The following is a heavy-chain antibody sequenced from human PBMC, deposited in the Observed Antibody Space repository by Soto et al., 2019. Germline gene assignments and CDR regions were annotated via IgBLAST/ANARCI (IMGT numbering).Heavy chain of an antibody. D-gene: IGHD3-10*01. CDR1: GYTFTKYG. V-gene: IGHV1-18*04. CDR3: ARDQDGSGSPPYY. CDR2: VSPYNGNT. J-gene: IGHJ4*02. Sequence: ASVKVSCKTSGYTFTKYGIGWVRQAPGQGLEWIGWVSPYNGNTNHAQKFQGRVTMTTVTSTSTAYMELRSLRSDDTAVYYCARDQDGSGSPPYYWGQGTLVTVSS.